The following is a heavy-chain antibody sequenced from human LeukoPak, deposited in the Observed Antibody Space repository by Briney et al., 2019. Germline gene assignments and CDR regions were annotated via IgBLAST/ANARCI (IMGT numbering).Heavy chain of an antibody. CDR2: FDPEDGET. Sequence: ASVKVSYKVSGYTLTELSMHWVRQAPGKGLEWMGGFDPEDGETIYAQKFQGRVTMTEDTSTDTAYMELSSLRSEDTAVYYCATVRRVGGYTYYFDYWGQGTLVTVSS. CDR3: ATVRRVGGYTYYFDY. D-gene: IGHD3-22*01. CDR1: GYTLTELS. V-gene: IGHV1-24*01. J-gene: IGHJ4*02.